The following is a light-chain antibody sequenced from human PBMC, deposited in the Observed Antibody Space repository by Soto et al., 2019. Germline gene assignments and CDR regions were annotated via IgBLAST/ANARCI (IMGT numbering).Light chain of an antibody. CDR2: KAS. CDR3: QQLFDSPIT. J-gene: IGKJ5*01. CDR1: QSISSW. V-gene: IGKV1-5*03. Sequence: DIPMTQSPFTLSASVGDRVTITCRASQSISSWLAWYQQKPGKAPKLLIYKASTLESGVPSVFSATVSGTEFSLTITSLQPEDFATYYCQQLFDSPITFGQGTRLENK.